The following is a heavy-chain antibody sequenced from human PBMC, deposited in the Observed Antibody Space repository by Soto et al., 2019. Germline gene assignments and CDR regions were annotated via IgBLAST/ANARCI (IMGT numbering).Heavy chain of an antibody. CDR2: ISAYNGNT. V-gene: IGHV1-18*01. J-gene: IGHJ3*02. Sequence: GASVKVSCKASGYTFTSYGISWVRQAPGQGLEWMGWISAYNGNTNYAQKLQGRVTMTTDTSTSTAYMELRSLRSDDTAVHYCARSGVRFLEWLPHDAFDIWGQGTMVTVSS. D-gene: IGHD3-3*01. CDR1: GYTFTSYG. CDR3: ARSGVRFLEWLPHDAFDI.